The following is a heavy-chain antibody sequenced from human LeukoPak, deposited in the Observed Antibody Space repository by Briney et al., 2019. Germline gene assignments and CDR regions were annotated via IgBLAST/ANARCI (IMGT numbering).Heavy chain of an antibody. V-gene: IGHV1-24*01. D-gene: IGHD2-15*01. CDR3: ATDLCVGYCFNWFIP. Sequence: ASVTVSFTVSGYTLTELSMHWVRQAPGKGLEWKGGFDPEDGETIYAQKFQGRVTMTEDTSTDTAYMELSSLRSEDTAVYYCATDLCVGYCFNWFIPWGQGTLVTASS. CDR1: GYTLTELS. CDR2: FDPEDGET. J-gene: IGHJ5*02.